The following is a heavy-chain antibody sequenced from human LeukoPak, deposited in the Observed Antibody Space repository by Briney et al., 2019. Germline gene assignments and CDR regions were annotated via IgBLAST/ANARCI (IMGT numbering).Heavy chain of an antibody. J-gene: IGHJ4*01. CDR2: ISGSGGST. V-gene: IGHV3-23*01. Sequence: GGSLRLSCAASGFTFSSYAMSWVRQAPGKGLEWVSAISGSGGSTYYADSVEGRFTISRDNSKNTLYLQMNSLRAEDTAVYYCAKDPLGDDSSGVFDYWGHGTLVTVSS. CDR3: AKDPLGDDSSGVFDY. CDR1: GFTFSSYA. D-gene: IGHD3-22*01.